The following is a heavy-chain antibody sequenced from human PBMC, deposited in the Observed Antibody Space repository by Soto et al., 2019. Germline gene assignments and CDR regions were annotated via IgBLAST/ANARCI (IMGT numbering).Heavy chain of an antibody. Sequence: QVHLVQSGAEVKKPGASVKVSCKGSGYTFTSYGITWVRQAPGQGLEWMGWISAHNGNTDYAQKRQGRVTVTRDTSTSPAYMELRSLRSDDTAVYCCARGRYGDYWGQGALVTVSS. CDR1: GYTFTSYG. CDR3: ARGRYGDY. J-gene: IGHJ4*02. D-gene: IGHD1-1*01. V-gene: IGHV1-18*01. CDR2: ISAHNGNT.